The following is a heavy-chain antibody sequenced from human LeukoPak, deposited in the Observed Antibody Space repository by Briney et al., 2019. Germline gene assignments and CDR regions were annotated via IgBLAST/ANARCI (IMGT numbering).Heavy chain of an antibody. V-gene: IGHV3-48*01. J-gene: IGHJ4*02. Sequence: GGSLRLSCATSGFTFSYYSMHWVRQAPGRGLEWVSYISNSGRTIYYADSVKGRFTISGDNAKNSVYLQMNSLRAEDTAVYYCARERMRLFGDHWGQGTLVTVSS. CDR3: ARERMRLFGDH. CDR1: GFTFSYYS. CDR2: ISNSGRTI. D-gene: IGHD3-3*01.